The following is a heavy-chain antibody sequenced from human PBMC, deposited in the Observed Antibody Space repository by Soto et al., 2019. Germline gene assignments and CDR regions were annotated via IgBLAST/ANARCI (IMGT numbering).Heavy chain of an antibody. CDR3: AKHISRDFDFWSGLYYYYAMDV. D-gene: IGHD3-3*01. V-gene: IGHV5-51*01. CDR1: GYSFTNFW. J-gene: IGHJ6*02. CDR2: IYPGDSDT. Sequence: SLKISCKGSGYSFTNFWIGWVRQMPGKGLDWLGIIYPGDSDTRYNPSFQGQVTISTDNSINTAYLQWNSLKASDTAIYYCAKHISRDFDFWSGLYYYYAMDVRGQGTTVTVSS.